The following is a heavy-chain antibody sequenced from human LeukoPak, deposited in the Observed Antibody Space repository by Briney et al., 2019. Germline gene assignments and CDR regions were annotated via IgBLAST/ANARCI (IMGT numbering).Heavy chain of an antibody. V-gene: IGHV4-59*01. CDR2: IYDSGST. D-gene: IGHD6-13*01. J-gene: IGHJ5*02. Sequence: SETLSLTCTVSGDSIRSYYWNWIRQPPGKGLEWIGYIYDSGSTNYNPSLKSRVTISVDMSKNQFSLKVSSVTAADTAVYYCARDYAGSSSWNWFDPWGQGTLVTVSS. CDR1: GDSIRSYY. CDR3: ARDYAGSSSWNWFDP.